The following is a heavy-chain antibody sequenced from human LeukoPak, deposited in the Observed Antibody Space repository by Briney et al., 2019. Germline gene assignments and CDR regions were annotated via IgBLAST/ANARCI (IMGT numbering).Heavy chain of an antibody. CDR1: GGSISSGGYY. J-gene: IGHJ4*02. V-gene: IGHV4-31*03. CDR3: ARSTRISMFDY. D-gene: IGHD2-15*01. Sequence: SETLSLTCTVSGGSISSGGYYWSWIRQHPGKGLEWIGYIYYSGSTYYNPSLKSRVTISVDTSKNQFSLKLSSVTAADTAVYYCARSTRISMFDYWGQGTLVTVSS. CDR2: IYYSGST.